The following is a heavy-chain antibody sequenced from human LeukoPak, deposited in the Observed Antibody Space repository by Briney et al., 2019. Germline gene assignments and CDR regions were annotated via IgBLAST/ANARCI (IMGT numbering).Heavy chain of an antibody. J-gene: IGHJ4*02. CDR3: AKTYDYGGTFDY. V-gene: IGHV3-30*18. D-gene: IGHD4-23*01. CDR2: ISHDGSEK. CDR1: GFIFSTYG. Sequence: PGRSLRLSCAASGFIFSTYGMHWVRQAPGKGLEWVAVISHDGSEKYYADSVKGRFTISRDNSKNTLYLQMNSLRTEDTAVYYCAKTYDYGGTFDYWGQGTLVTVSS.